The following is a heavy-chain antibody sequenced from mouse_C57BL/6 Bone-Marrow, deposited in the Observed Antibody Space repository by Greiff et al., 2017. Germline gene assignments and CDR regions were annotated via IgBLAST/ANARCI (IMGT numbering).Heavy chain of an antibody. J-gene: IGHJ2*01. Sequence: VQLQQSGPVLVKPGASVKMSCKASGYTFTDYYMNWVKQSHGKSLEWIGAINPYNGGTSYNQKFKGKATLTVDKSSSTAYMELNSLTSEDSAVYYCARGYSLDYWGQGTTLTVSS. CDR2: INPYNGGT. CDR3: ARGYSLDY. CDR1: GYTFTDYY. V-gene: IGHV1-19*01.